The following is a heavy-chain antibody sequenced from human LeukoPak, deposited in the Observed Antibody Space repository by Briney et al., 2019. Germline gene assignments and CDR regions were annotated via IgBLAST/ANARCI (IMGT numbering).Heavy chain of an antibody. CDR2: IYTSGST. CDR3: ARARTPGNSSSDGYFDY. CDR1: GGSISSGSYY. V-gene: IGHV4-61*02. J-gene: IGHJ4*02. D-gene: IGHD6-6*01. Sequence: SETLSLTCTVSGGSISSGSYYWSWIRQPAGKGLEWIGRIYTSGSTNYNPSLKSRVTISVDTSKNQFSLKLSSVTAADTAVYYCARARTPGNSSSDGYFDYWGQGTLVTVSS.